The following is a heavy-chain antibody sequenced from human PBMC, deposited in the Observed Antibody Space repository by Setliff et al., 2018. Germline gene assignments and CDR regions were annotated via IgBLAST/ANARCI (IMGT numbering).Heavy chain of an antibody. CDR2: TIPNFGTT. CDR3: AREGVDTRSSTDYRYYMDV. Sequence: SVKVSCKASGGTFSSYGISWVRQAPGQGLEWLGGTIPNFGTTNCAQEFQGRVTIITDESTSTAYMELSSLRFEDTAVYYCAREGVDTRSSTDYRYYMDVWGKGTTVTVSS. D-gene: IGHD5-18*01. J-gene: IGHJ6*03. V-gene: IGHV1-69*05. CDR1: GGTFSSYG.